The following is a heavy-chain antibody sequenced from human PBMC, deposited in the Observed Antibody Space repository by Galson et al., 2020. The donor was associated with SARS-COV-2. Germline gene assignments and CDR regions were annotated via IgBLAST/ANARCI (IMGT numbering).Heavy chain of an antibody. J-gene: IGHJ5*02. CDR1: AGSISHYY. CDR2: IYYSGST. Sequence: SQTLSLTCTVSAGSISHYYWSWIRQSPGKGLEWLGYIYYSGSTDYNPSLKSRATISVDTSKIQFSLSLTSVTSADTAVYYCVKGAVKWFDPWCQGTLVTVSS. CDR3: VKGAVKWFDP. V-gene: IGHV4-59*01.